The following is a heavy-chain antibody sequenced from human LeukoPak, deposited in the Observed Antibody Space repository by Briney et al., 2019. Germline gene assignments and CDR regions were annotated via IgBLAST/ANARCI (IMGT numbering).Heavy chain of an antibody. CDR1: GFTFSDSY. J-gene: IGHJ4*02. D-gene: IGHD5-18*01. Sequence: SGGSLRLSCAASGFTFSDSYMSWVRQAPGKGLEWVSYISSVGRTVSYADSAKGRFTISRDNANNSLYLQMTSLTAEDTAVYYCAKDKDGYVYWGQGTLVTVSS. CDR2: ISSVGRTV. V-gene: IGHV3-11*01. CDR3: AKDKDGYVY.